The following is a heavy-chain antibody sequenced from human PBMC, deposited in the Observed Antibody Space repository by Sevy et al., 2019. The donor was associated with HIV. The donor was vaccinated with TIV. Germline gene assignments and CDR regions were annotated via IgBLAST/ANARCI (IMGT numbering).Heavy chain of an antibody. V-gene: IGHV3-30*04. Sequence: GGSLRLSCTAYGFTFSNYAVHWVRQAPGKGLEWVAIISHDEINKDFADSVRGRFSISRDTSKNTIYLQMNSLRPEDTAVYYCARDLPDLLPWELSRGSDFWGQGTLVTVSS. J-gene: IGHJ4*02. D-gene: IGHD3-16*01. CDR1: GFTFSNYA. CDR2: ISHDEINK. CDR3: ARDLPDLLPWELSRGSDF.